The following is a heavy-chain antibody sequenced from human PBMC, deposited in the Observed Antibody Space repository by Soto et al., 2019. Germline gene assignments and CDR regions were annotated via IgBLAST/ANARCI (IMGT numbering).Heavy chain of an antibody. CDR1: GGSFTSNNW. Sequence: QVQLQESGPGLVKPSGTLSLTCAVSGGSFTSNNWLTWVRQPPGQGLAWIGEIYRTGSTNYNPSPKSRVTISLDKSKNQFSLKVTSLTAADTAVYYCASRDPGTSVDYWGQGTLVTVSS. CDR2: IYRTGST. D-gene: IGHD1-7*01. V-gene: IGHV4-4*02. CDR3: ASRDPGTSVDY. J-gene: IGHJ4*02.